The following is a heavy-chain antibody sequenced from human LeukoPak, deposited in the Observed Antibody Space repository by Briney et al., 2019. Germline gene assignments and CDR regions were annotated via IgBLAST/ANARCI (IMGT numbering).Heavy chain of an antibody. Sequence: ASVKVSCKPSRYTFTTYGISWVGQSAGQEVEGMGWISAYNGNKNYAQKLQGRVTMTTDTSTSTAYMELRSLRSDDTAVYYCARGGQLWFGEFPNWFYPWGQGTLVAVSS. CDR2: ISAYNGNK. J-gene: IGHJ5*02. CDR1: RYTFTTYG. CDR3: ARGGQLWFGEFPNWFYP. V-gene: IGHV1-18*01. D-gene: IGHD3-10*01.